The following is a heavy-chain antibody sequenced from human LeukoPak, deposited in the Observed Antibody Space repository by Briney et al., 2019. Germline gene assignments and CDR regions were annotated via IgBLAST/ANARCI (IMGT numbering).Heavy chain of an antibody. CDR1: GYSFTSYG. CDR3: ARSYSSGWHRFDP. V-gene: IGHV5-10-1*01. J-gene: IGHJ5*02. Sequence: GESLKISCKGSGYSFTSYGISWVRQMPGKGLEWMGRIDPSDSYTNYSPSFQGHVTISADKSISTAYLQWSSLKASDTAMYYCARSYSSGWHRFDPWGQGTLVTVSS. D-gene: IGHD6-19*01. CDR2: IDPSDSYT.